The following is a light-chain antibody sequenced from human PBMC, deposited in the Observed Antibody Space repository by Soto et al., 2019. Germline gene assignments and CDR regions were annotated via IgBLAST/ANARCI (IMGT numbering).Light chain of an antibody. CDR1: SCDFSSYTR. CDR3: SLYTTDSTYV. J-gene: IGLJ1*01. Sequence: QSALTQPPSVSGSPGQSGTISCAGTSCDFSSYTRVSWYQRPPGTGPKLIIYEVNKRPSGVPDRFSGSKSGNTASLTISGLQAEDDAEYYCSLYTTDSTYVFGTGTKVTVL. CDR2: EVN. V-gene: IGLV2-18*01.